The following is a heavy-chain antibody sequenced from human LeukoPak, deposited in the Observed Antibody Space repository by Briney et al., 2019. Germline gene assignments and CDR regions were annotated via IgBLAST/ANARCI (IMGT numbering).Heavy chain of an antibody. CDR3: AKGDYSSGWYLEY. Sequence: GGSLRLSCAASGFTFSSYAMSWVRQAPGKGLEWVSTISHSGGSTYYADSVKGRFTISRGNSKNTLSLQMNSLRAEDTVVYYCAKGDYSSGWYLEYWGQGTLVTVSS. CDR1: GFTFSSYA. J-gene: IGHJ4*02. V-gene: IGHV3-23*01. D-gene: IGHD6-19*01. CDR2: ISHSGGST.